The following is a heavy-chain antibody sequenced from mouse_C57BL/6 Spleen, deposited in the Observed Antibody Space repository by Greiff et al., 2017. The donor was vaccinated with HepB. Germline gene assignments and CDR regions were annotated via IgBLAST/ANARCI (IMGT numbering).Heavy chain of an antibody. Sequence: EVQLVESGGGLVQPKGSLKLSCAASGFSFNTYAMNWVRQAPGKGLEWVARIRSKSNNYATYYADSVKDRFTISRDDSESMLYLQMNNLKTEDTARYYCVRHGGYYDYDGGLDYWGQGTTLTVSS. V-gene: IGHV10-1*01. CDR2: IRSKSNNYAT. CDR3: VRHGGYYDYDGGLDY. J-gene: IGHJ2*01. D-gene: IGHD2-4*01. CDR1: GFSFNTYA.